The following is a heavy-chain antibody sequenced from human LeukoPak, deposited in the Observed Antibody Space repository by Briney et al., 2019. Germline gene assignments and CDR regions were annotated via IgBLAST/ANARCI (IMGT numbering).Heavy chain of an antibody. V-gene: IGHV4-39*07. CDR1: GGSISSNGYY. CDR3: ARDGGGRWLLLSLRYYFDY. J-gene: IGHJ4*02. D-gene: IGHD3-22*01. CDR2: IYYSGST. Sequence: SETLSLTCTVSGGSISSNGYYWAWFRQPPGKGLEWIGSIYYSGSTYYNPSLKSRVTISVDTSKNQFSLKLSSVTAADTAVYYCARDGGGRWLLLSLRYYFDYWGQGTLVTVSS.